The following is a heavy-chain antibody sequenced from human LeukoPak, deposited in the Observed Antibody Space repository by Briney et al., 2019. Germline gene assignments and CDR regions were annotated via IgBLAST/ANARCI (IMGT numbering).Heavy chain of an antibody. CDR1: GFTVSSNY. CDR2: IYSGGST. V-gene: IGHV3-66*01. Sequence: GGSLRLSCAASGFTVSSNYMSWVRQAPGKGLEWVSVIYSGGSTYYADSVKSRFTISRDNSKNTLYLQMNSLRAEDTAVYYCARALNDYYYYYGMDVWGQGTTVTVSS. CDR3: ARALNDYYYYYGMDV. D-gene: IGHD1-1*01. J-gene: IGHJ6*02.